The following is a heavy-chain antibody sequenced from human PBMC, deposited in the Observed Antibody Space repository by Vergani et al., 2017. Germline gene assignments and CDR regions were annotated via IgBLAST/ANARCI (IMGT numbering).Heavy chain of an antibody. D-gene: IGHD2-15*01. V-gene: IGHV3-7*01. CDR1: GFTFGDYY. CDR3: ARISGGSAPYLHY. Sequence: EVQLEESGGGLVQPGGSLRLSCAASGFTFGDYYMGWIRLAPGKGLDWVTSIKREGTETFYGDSVKGRFTISRDNAKTTLYLQMNSLRDEDRGVYYCARISGGSAPYLHYWGERTLVT. J-gene: IGHJ4*02. CDR2: IKREGTET.